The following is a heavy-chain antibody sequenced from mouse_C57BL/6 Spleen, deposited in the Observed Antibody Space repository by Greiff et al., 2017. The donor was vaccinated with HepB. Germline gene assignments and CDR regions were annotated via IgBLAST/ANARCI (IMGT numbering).Heavy chain of an antibody. Sequence: QVQLQQPGAELVRPGTSVKLSCKASGYTFTSYWMHWVKQRPGQGLEWIGVIDPSDSYTNYNQKFKGKATLTVDTSSSTAYMQLSSLTSEDSAVYYCARWSYYGHDLSYYAMDYWGQGTSVTVSS. V-gene: IGHV1-59*01. J-gene: IGHJ4*01. D-gene: IGHD2-2*01. CDR3: ARWSYYGHDLSYYAMDY. CDR1: GYTFTSYW. CDR2: IDPSDSYT.